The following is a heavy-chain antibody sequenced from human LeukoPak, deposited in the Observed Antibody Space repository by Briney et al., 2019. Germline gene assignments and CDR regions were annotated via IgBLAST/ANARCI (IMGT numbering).Heavy chain of an antibody. CDR1: RFTFSNYA. D-gene: IGHD6-19*01. Sequence: GGSLRLSCAASRFTFSNYAMSWVRQAPGKGLEWVSTISGSGVTTYYADSVKGRFAISRDNAKNTLYLQMSSLRAEDTGVYYCARDLGGSSGLGYWGQGTLVTVSS. CDR3: ARDLGGSSGLGY. V-gene: IGHV3-23*01. CDR2: ISGSGVTT. J-gene: IGHJ4*02.